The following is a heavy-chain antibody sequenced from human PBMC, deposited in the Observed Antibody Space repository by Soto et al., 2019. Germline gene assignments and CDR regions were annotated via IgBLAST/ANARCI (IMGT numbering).Heavy chain of an antibody. Sequence: SETLSLTCTVSGGSISSSSYYWGWIRQPPGKGLEWIGSIYYSGSTYYNPSLKSRVTISVDTSKNQFSLKLGSVTAADTAVYYCASQGYDVVFRSYYGMDVWGQGTTGTV. CDR2: IYYSGST. J-gene: IGHJ6*02. V-gene: IGHV4-39*01. CDR3: ASQGYDVVFRSYYGMDV. D-gene: IGHD3-3*01. CDR1: GGSISSSSYY.